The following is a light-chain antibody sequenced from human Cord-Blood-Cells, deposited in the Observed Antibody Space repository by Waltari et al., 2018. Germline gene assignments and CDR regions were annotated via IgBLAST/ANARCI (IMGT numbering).Light chain of an antibody. CDR1: QSISSY. CDR3: QQSYSTPRT. J-gene: IGKJ2*01. V-gene: IGKV1-39*01. Sequence: DIQMTQSPSSLSASVGDRVTITCRASQSISSYLNWYQQKPGKAPKLLIYAASSLQSGVPTRVSCSGSWKDFTPTISSFQTEDFATYYCQQSYSTPRTFGQGTKLEIK. CDR2: AAS.